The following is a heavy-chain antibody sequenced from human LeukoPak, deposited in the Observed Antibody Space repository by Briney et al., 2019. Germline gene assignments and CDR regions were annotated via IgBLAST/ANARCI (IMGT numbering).Heavy chain of an antibody. V-gene: IGHV4-38-2*02. CDR1: GYSISSGYY. CDR3: ASGAEMATITHFDY. CDR2: IYHSGST. J-gene: IGHJ4*02. Sequence: SETLSLTCTVSGYSISSGYYWGWIRQPPGKGLEWIGSIYHSGSTYYNPSLKSRVTISVDTSKNQFSLKLSSVTAADTAVYYCASGAEMATITHFDYWGQGTLVTVSS. D-gene: IGHD5-24*01.